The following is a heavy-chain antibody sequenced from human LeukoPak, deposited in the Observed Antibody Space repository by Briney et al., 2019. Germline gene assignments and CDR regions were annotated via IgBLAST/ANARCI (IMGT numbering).Heavy chain of an antibody. CDR2: IYHSGNT. CDR3: ARAVGATTYWGFDY. V-gene: IGHV4-38-2*02. Sequence: KPSETLSLTCTVSGYSISSGYYWGWIRQPPGEGLGWVGIIYHSGNTYYNPSLKSRVTMSLATSNNPFSLKLTSVTAADTAVYYCARAVGATTYWGFDYWGRGTLVTVSS. J-gene: IGHJ4*02. D-gene: IGHD1-26*01. CDR1: GYSISSGYY.